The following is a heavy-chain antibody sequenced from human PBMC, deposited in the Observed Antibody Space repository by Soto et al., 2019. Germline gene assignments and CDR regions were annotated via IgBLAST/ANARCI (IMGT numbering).Heavy chain of an antibody. CDR3: ARDQEETAMDHNWFDP. D-gene: IGHD5-18*01. J-gene: IGHJ5*02. V-gene: IGHV4-59*01. CDR2: VYYGGST. Sequence: SLTCTVSGGSISSYYWRWIRQPPGTGLEWIGYVYYGGSTNYNPSLKSRVTISVDTPKNEFFLKLSSVTAADTAVYYCARDQEETAMDHNWFDPWGQGTLVTVSS. CDR1: GGSISSYY.